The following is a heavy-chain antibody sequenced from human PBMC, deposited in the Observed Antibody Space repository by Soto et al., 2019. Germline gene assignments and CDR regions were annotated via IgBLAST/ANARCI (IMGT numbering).Heavy chain of an antibody. Sequence: QVQLQESGPGLVKPSQTLSLTCTVSGGSISSGGYYWSWIRQHPGKGLEWIGYIYYSGSTYYNPYLKSRVTISVDTSKNQFSLKLSSVTAADTAVYYCARGDSSGYLFDYWGQGTLVTVSS. CDR1: GGSISSGGYY. D-gene: IGHD3-22*01. CDR2: IYYSGST. V-gene: IGHV4-31*03. J-gene: IGHJ4*02. CDR3: ARGDSSGYLFDY.